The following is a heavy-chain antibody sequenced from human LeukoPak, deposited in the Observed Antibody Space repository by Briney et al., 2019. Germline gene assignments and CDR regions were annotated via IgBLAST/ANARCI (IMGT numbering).Heavy chain of an antibody. CDR2: IYPDGKA. Sequence: SGGSLTLSCAASGVTVSTIYMGWLRQAPGKGLDWVSVIYPDGKAYYAESVKGRFTISRDSSENTLFLQMNSLRAEDTAVYYCATLKGWYGEGCFDYWGQGTLVTVSS. CDR3: ATLKGWYGEGCFDY. CDR1: GVTVSTIY. V-gene: IGHV3-53*01. D-gene: IGHD3-10*01. J-gene: IGHJ4*02.